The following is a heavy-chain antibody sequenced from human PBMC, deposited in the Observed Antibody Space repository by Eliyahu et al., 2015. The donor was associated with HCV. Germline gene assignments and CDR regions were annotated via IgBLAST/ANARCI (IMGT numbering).Heavy chain of an antibody. CDR2: INPGSGDT. V-gene: IGHV1-2*06. J-gene: IGHJ4*02. D-gene: IGHD1-1*01. CDR1: GXTFTDYY. CDR3: ARDRQYFGTGE. Sequence: QVHLVQSGPEMKKPGASVKVSCKAXGXTFTDYYIXWVXQAPGQGLXWVGRINPGSGDTDYTQKFQGRVTVTTDTSLTTVYLEVNRLTFEDTAVYFCARDRQYFGTGEWGQGTLITVSS.